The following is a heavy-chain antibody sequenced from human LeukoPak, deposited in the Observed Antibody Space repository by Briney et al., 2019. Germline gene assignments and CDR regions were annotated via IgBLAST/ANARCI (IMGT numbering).Heavy chain of an antibody. CDR3: ARGQYYYDSSGYLPR. J-gene: IGHJ4*02. D-gene: IGHD3-22*01. CDR2: ISSSSSTI. Sequence: GGSLRLSCAASGFTFSSYSMNWVRQAPGKGLEWVSYISSSSSTIYYADSVKGRFTISRDNAKNSLYLQMNSLRAEDTAVYYCARGQYYYDSSGYLPRWGQGTLVTVSS. CDR1: GFTFSSYS. V-gene: IGHV3-48*04.